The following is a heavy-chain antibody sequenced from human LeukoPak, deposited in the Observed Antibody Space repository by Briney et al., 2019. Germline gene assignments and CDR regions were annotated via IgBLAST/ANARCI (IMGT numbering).Heavy chain of an antibody. CDR3: ARASSALIDAALPNWFDP. D-gene: IGHD3-3*01. CDR2: ISSSGSTI. V-gene: IGHV3-48*03. Sequence: PGGSLRLSCAASGFTFSSYEMNWVRQAPGKGLEWVSYISSSGSTIYYADSVKGRFTISRDNAKNSLYLQMNSLRAEDTALYYCARASSALIDAALPNWFDPWGQGTLVTVSS. J-gene: IGHJ5*02. CDR1: GFTFSSYE.